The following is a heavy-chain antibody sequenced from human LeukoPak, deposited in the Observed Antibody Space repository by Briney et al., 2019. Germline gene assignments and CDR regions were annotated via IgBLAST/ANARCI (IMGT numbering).Heavy chain of an antibody. CDR1: GYTFTSYG. J-gene: IGHJ4*02. CDR2: ISAYNGNT. V-gene: IGHV1-18*01. CDR3: ARDLLRVGLRFFWDY. D-gene: IGHD3-3*01. Sequence: GASVKVSCKASGYTFTSYGISWVRQAPGQGLEWMGWISAYNGNTNYAQKLQGRVTMTTDTSTSTAYMELRSLRSDDTAVYYCARDLLRVGLRFFWDYWGQGTLVTVSS.